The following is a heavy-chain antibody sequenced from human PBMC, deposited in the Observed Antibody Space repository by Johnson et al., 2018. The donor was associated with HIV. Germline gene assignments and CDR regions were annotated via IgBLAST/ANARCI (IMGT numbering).Heavy chain of an antibody. CDR3: ARDGYNYAFDI. D-gene: IGHD5-24*01. Sequence: QVQLVESGGGVVQPGRSLRLSCAASGFTFSSFPMHWVRQAPGKGLEWVTLISYDGSINYYADSVRGRFTISRDNFENTFYLQMNSLRADDTAVYYCARDGYNYAFDIWGQGTMVTVSS. CDR2: ISYDGSIN. CDR1: GFTFSSFP. V-gene: IGHV3-30*04. J-gene: IGHJ3*02.